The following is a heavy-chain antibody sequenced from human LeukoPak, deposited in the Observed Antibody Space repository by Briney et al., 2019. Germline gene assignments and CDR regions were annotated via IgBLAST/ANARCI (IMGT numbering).Heavy chain of an antibody. J-gene: IGHJ6*04. CDR2: ISSSSSTI. Sequence: GGSLRLSCAASGLTFSSYSMNWVRQAPGKGLEWVSYISSSSSTIYYADSVKGRLTISRDNAKNSLYLQMNSLRAEDTAVYYCAELGITMIGGVWGKGTTVTISS. CDR3: AELGITMIGGV. D-gene: IGHD3-10*02. CDR1: GLTFSSYS. V-gene: IGHV3-48*04.